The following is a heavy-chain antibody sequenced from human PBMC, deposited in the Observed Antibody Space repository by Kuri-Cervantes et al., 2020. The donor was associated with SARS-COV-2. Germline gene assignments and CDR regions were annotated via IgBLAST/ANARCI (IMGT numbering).Heavy chain of an antibody. CDR1: GGSISGSGYY. J-gene: IGHJ4*02. CDR3: VRHENAIDY. CDR2: IHYRETT. D-gene: IGHD2-2*01. V-gene: IGHV4-39*01. Sequence: SETLSLTCTVSGGSISGSGYYWAWIRQPPGKGLEWIGHIHYRETTYYNPSLESRVAISIDTSKSQFSLRLTSMTAADTAVYYCVRHENAIDYWGQGALVTVSS.